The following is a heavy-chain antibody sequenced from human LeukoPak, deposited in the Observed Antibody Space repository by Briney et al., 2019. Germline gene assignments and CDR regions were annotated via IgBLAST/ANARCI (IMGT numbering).Heavy chain of an antibody. V-gene: IGHV1-69*05. Sequence: SVKVSCKASGDTFSSYAISWVRQAPGQGLEWMGGIIPIFGTANYAQTFLGRVTITTDESTSTAYMELSSLRSEDTAVYYCARDERAARPGSSWFDPWGQGTLVTVSS. J-gene: IGHJ5*02. CDR2: IIPIFGTA. CDR1: GDTFSSYA. D-gene: IGHD6-6*01. CDR3: ARDERAARPGSSWFDP.